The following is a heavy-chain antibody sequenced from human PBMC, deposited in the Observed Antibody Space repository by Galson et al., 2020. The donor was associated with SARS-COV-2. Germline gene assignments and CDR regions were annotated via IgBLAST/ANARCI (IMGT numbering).Heavy chain of an antibody. CDR1: GYSISSGYY. CDR3: GYGYSSSWYMG. V-gene: IGHV4-38-2*02. CDR2: IYHSGST. Sequence: SETLSLTCTVSGYSISSGYYWGWLRQPPGKGLEWIGSIYHSGSTYYNPSLKSRVTISVDTSKNQFSLKLSSVTAADTAVYYCGYGYSSSWYMGWGQGTLVTVSS. D-gene: IGHD6-13*01. J-gene: IGHJ4*02.